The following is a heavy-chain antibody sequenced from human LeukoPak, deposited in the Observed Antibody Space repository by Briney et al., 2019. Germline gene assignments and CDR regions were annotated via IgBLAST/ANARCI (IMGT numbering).Heavy chain of an antibody. CDR2: ISGSGGST. J-gene: IGHJ5*02. Sequence: GGSLRLSCAASGFTFSSYAMSWVRQAPGRGLEWVSAISGSGGSTYYADSVKGRFTISRDNSKNTLYLQMNSLRAEDTAVYYCAKGREYYDSSGYPLNWFDPWGQGTLVTVSS. D-gene: IGHD3-22*01. CDR1: GFTFSSYA. V-gene: IGHV3-23*01. CDR3: AKGREYYDSSGYPLNWFDP.